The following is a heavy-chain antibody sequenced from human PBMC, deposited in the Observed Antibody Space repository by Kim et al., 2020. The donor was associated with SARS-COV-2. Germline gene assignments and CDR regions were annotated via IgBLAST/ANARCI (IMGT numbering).Heavy chain of an antibody. CDR3: ARDRYGARYYYMDV. V-gene: IGHV3-33*01. J-gene: IGHJ6*03. CDR1: GFTFSSYG. CDR2: IWYDGSNK. Sequence: GGSLRLSCAASGFTFSSYGMHWVRQAPGKGLEWVAVIWYDGSNKYYADSVKGRFTISRDNSKNTLYLQMNSLRPEDTAVYYCARDRYGARYYYMDVWGKGTTVTGSS. D-gene: IGHD4-17*01.